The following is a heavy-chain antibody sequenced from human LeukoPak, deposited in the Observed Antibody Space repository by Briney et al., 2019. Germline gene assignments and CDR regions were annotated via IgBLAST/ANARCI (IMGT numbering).Heavy chain of an antibody. Sequence: KPGGSLRLSCAASGFTFSDYYMSWIRQAPGKGLEWVSYISSSGSTIYYADSVKGRFTISRDNAKNSLYLQMNSLRAEDTAVYYCAKMYYYDSSGYVASLDYWGQGTLVTVYS. CDR1: GFTFSDYY. V-gene: IGHV3-11*01. CDR2: ISSSGSTI. CDR3: AKMYYYDSSGYVASLDY. D-gene: IGHD3-22*01. J-gene: IGHJ4*02.